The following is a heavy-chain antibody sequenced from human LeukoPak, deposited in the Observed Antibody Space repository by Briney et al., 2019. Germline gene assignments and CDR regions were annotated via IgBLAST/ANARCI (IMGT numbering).Heavy chain of an antibody. CDR3: AREGSYYDSSGYRPGAFDI. D-gene: IGHD3-22*01. CDR1: GFTFSSYW. J-gene: IGHJ3*02. CDR2: IKYYGSSA. Sequence: GGSLRLSCAASGFTFSSYWMHWVRQAPGKGLVWVSRIKYYGSSASYVDSVRGRFTLSRDNSQKTLYLQMNSLRAEDTAVYYCAREGSYYDSSGYRPGAFDIWGQGTMVTVSS. V-gene: IGHV3-74*01.